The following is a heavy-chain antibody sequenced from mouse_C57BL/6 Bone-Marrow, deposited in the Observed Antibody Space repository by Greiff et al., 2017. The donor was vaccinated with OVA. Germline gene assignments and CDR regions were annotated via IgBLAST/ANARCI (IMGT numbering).Heavy chain of an antibody. D-gene: IGHD4-1*01. CDR1: GFNFKDDY. V-gene: IGHV14-4*01. CDR3: TTKLGGDY. J-gene: IGHJ3*01. Sequence: EVQLVESGAELVRPGASVKLSCTASGFNFKDDYMHWVKQRPEQGLEWIGWIDPENGDTAYASKFQGKATITADTSSNTAYLPLSSLTSEDTAVYYCTTKLGGDYWGQGTLVTVSA. CDR2: IDPENGDT.